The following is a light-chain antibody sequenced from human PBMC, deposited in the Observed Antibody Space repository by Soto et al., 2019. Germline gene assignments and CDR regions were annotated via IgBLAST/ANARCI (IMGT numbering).Light chain of an antibody. CDR3: QQYSTYPRP. J-gene: IGKJ5*01. V-gene: IGKV1D-16*01. CDR2: TAS. Sequence: DIRLTQSPSSLSASVGDRVTITYRASQGVGTFLAWYQHKPGKAPKSLIKTASTLQSGVPSRFSGSGSGTDFTLTISSLQPEDFATYYCQQYSTYPRPFGQGTRVDLK. CDR1: QGVGTF.